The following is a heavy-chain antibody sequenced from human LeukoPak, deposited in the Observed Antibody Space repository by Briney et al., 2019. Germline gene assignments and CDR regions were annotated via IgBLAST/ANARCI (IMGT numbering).Heavy chain of an antibody. V-gene: IGHV4-59*13. J-gene: IGHJ2*01. CDR1: GDSISGYY. CDR2: IYNSVTT. D-gene: IGHD3-22*01. CDR3: ARFGHLLVPNYYYVDL. Sequence: SETLSLTCTVSGDSISGYYWSWFRQPPGKGLEWIAYIYNSVTTNYSPSLKSRVTISLDTSKNQISLKLSSVTAADTAVYYCARFGHLLVPNYYYVDLWGRGTLVTVSS.